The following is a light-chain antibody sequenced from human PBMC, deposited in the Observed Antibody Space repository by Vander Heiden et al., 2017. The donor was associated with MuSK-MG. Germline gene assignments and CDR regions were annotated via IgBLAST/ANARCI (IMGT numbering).Light chain of an antibody. Sequence: DTQTPQSPSSLSASVGDRVTITCRASQSISNYLNWYQQKPCIAPELLIYAVSSLYMAVPSTFRGRGPATEFTLSISRLIPAALATYFTQLCHSTPRTLGQGTKLXIK. CDR1: QSISNY. CDR3: QLCHSTPRT. CDR2: AVS. J-gene: IGKJ2*02. V-gene: IGKV1-39*01.